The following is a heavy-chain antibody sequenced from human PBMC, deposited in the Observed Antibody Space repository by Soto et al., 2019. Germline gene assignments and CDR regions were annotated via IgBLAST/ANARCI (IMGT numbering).Heavy chain of an antibody. CDR1: GLTFGSRA. J-gene: IGHJ4*02. CDR2: ITDTGGDA. Sequence: GGSLRLSCVASGLTFGSRAMTWVRQAPGEGLQWVSTITDTGGDAKYAGSVRGRFVISRDNPKKTLYLQMTSLTAEDSAMYYCARGSTDSYPGSRIFDFWGRGTLVTVSS. V-gene: IGHV3-23*01. D-gene: IGHD3-10*01. CDR3: ARGSTDSYPGSRIFDF.